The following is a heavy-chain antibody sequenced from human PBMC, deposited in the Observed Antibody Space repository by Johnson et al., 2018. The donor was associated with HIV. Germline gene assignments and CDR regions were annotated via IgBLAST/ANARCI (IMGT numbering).Heavy chain of an antibody. V-gene: IGHV3-30*04. CDR3: AKDQGGTVAGAYAFDI. D-gene: IGHD4-23*01. CDR1: GFTFSSYA. Sequence: QVQLVESGGGVVQPGRSLRLSCAASGFTFSSYAMHWVRQAPGKGLEWVAFISYDGSNKYYADSVKGRFTISRDNSKNTLYLQMNSLRAEDTAMFYCAKDQGGTVAGAYAFDIWGQGTMVTVSS. CDR2: ISYDGSNK. J-gene: IGHJ3*02.